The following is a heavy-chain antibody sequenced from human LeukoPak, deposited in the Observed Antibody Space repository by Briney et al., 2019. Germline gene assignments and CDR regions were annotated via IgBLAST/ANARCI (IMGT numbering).Heavy chain of an antibody. V-gene: IGHV3-30*18. D-gene: IGHD2-2*01. CDR2: ISYDGSNK. J-gene: IGHJ6*02. CDR1: GFTFSSYG. CDR3: AKALRYCSSTSCGRYYYGMDV. Sequence: PGRSLRHSCAASGFTFSSYGMHWVRQAPGKGLEWVAVISYDGSNKYYADSVKGRFTISRDNSKNTLYLQMNSLRAEDTAAYYCAKALRYCSSTSCGRYYYGMDVWGQGTTVTVSS.